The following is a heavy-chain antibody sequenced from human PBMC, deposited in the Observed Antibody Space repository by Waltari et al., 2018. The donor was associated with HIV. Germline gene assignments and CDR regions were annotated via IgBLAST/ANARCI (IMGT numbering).Heavy chain of an antibody. D-gene: IGHD6-13*01. CDR3: ARRRIAAAGKGYYGMDD. CDR2: ISAGNGNT. Sequence: QVQLVQSGAEVKKPGASVQVSCKASGYTFTSYAMHWVRQATGQRLEWMGWISAGNGNTNYSQKFQGRVTITRDTSASTAYMELSSLRSEDTAVYYCARRRIAAAGKGYYGMDDWGQGTTVTVSS. V-gene: IGHV1-3*01. J-gene: IGHJ6*02. CDR1: GYTFTSYA.